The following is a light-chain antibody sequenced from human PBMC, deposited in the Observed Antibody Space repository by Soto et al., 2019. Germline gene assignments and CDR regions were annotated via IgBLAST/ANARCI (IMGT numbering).Light chain of an antibody. Sequence: DIQMTQSPSTLSASVGDRVTITCRASQSISSWLAWYQQKPGKAPKLLIYKASNLESGVPSRFSGSGSGTEFTLTISSLPPDDFATYYCQQYNSYPYTFGQGTKLEIK. CDR2: KAS. CDR1: QSISSW. J-gene: IGKJ2*01. CDR3: QQYNSYPYT. V-gene: IGKV1-5*03.